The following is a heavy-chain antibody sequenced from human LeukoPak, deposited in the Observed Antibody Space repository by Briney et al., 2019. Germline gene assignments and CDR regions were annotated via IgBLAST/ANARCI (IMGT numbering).Heavy chain of an antibody. CDR3: ARVWFGYFFQ. CDR2: ISYDGSNK. J-gene: IGHJ4*02. D-gene: IGHD3-10*01. V-gene: IGHV3-30*14. Sequence: GRSLRLSCAASGFTFSSYAMHWVRQAPGKGLEWVAVISYDGSNKYYADSVKGRFTVSKDTSNNTVFLQMNSLRVEDTAVYFCARVWFGYFFQWGQGALVTVSS. CDR1: GFTFSSYA.